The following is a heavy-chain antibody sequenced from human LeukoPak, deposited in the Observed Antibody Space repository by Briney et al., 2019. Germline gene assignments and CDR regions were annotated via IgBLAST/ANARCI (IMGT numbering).Heavy chain of an antibody. CDR3: ASSVRRPYGSGRSNWFDP. Sequence: PSEPLSLPCTVCGGPISLYYGRCMRQPAGKGVEWIGHMYTIGTTNYNPSLKSRVTMSVATSKNQFSLKLSSVTAADTAVYSGASSVRRPYGSGRSNWFDPWGQGTLVTVSS. CDR2: MYTIGTT. J-gene: IGHJ5*02. V-gene: IGHV4-4*07. CDR1: GGPISLYY. D-gene: IGHD3-10*01.